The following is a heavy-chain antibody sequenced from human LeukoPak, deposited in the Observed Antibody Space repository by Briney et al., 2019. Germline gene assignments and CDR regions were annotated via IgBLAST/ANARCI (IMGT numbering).Heavy chain of an antibody. V-gene: IGHV3-48*01. CDR2: ISSSSSTI. J-gene: IGHJ4*02. CDR1: GFTFSSYS. Sequence: PGGSLRLSCAASGFTFSSYSMNWVRQAPGKGLEWVSYISSSSSTIYYADSVEGRFTISRDNAKNSLYLQMNSLRAEDTAVYYCARWRPPSSGYYYAFDYWGQGTLVTVSS. CDR3: ARWRPPSSGYYYAFDY. D-gene: IGHD3-22*01.